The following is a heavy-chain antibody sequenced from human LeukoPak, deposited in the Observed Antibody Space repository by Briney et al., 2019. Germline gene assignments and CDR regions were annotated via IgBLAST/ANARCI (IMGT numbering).Heavy chain of an antibody. D-gene: IGHD3-10*01. J-gene: IGHJ4*02. V-gene: IGHV3-7*02. CDR2: INEDGTEK. Sequence: GGSLRLSCAASGFTLSNYWMSWVRPAPGKGLEWVANINEDGTEKYYVDSVKGRFTISRDNPKNSLYLQMASLRAEDTSGSYCATYYNIPGTYQAFDYGGKGPLVPVPS. CDR3: ATYYNIPGTYQAFDY. CDR1: GFTLSNYW.